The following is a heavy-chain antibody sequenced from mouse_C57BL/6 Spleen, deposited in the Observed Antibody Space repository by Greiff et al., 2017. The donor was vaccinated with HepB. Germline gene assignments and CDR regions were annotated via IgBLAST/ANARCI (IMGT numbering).Heavy chain of an antibody. D-gene: IGHD1-1*01. CDR3: ARYYYGSPWYFDV. Sequence: EVQLQESGPGLVKPSQSLSLTCSVTGYSITSGYYWNWIRQFPGNKLEWMGYISYDGSNNYNPSLKTRISITRDTSKNQFFLKLNSVTTEDTATYYCARYYYGSPWYFDVWGTGTTVTVSS. CDR1: GYSITSGYY. J-gene: IGHJ1*03. V-gene: IGHV3-6*01. CDR2: ISYDGSN.